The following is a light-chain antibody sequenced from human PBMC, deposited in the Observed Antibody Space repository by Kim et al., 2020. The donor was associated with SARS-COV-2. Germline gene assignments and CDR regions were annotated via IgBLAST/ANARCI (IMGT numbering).Light chain of an antibody. V-gene: IGKV1-17*01. CDR1: QGIRNN. CDR2: SAS. Sequence: ASVGDRVTITCRASQGIRNNLGWYQQKPGKAPKRLIYSASTLQNGVPSRFSGGGSGTEFTLTISSLQPEDLGTYYCLQYKGFPFTFGPGTKVDIK. J-gene: IGKJ3*01. CDR3: LQYKGFPFT.